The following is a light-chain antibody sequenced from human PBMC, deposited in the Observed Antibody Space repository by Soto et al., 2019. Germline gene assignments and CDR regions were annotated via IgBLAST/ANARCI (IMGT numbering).Light chain of an antibody. CDR2: DAS. J-gene: IGKJ1*01. CDR1: QSISSW. Sequence: DIQMTHSPSTLSASVLYIVTITFRASQSISSWLAWYQQKPGKAPKLLIYDASSLGSGVPSRFSGSESVTEFTLTISSLQPDDFATYYCQHYNSYLFGQGTKVDIK. CDR3: QHYNSYL. V-gene: IGKV1-5*01.